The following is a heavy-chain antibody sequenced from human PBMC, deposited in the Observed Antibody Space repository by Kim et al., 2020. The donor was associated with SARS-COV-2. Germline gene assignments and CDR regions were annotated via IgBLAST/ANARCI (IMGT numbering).Heavy chain of an antibody. J-gene: IGHJ4*02. CDR1: GGTFSGCA. V-gene: IGHV1-69*13. D-gene: IGHD3-22*01. CDR2: IIPIFATA. Sequence: SVKVSCKASGGTFSGCAISWVRQAPGQGLEWMGGIIPIFATANYAQKFQGRVTITADESTSTAYMELSSLRSEDTAVYYCARFGLYDSSGYYADYWGQGTLVTVSS. CDR3: ARFGLYDSSGYYADY.